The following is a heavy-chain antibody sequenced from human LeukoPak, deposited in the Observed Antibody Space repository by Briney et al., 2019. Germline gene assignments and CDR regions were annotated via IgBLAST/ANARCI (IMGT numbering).Heavy chain of an antibody. J-gene: IGHJ2*01. Sequence: GGSLRLSCAASGFTFSSYDMHWVRQATGKGLEWVSAIGTAGDTYYPGSVKGRFTISRENAKNSLYLQMNSLRAGDTAVYYCARATTGGRIAVAGMVGWCFDLWGRGTLVTVSS. CDR2: IGTAGDT. V-gene: IGHV3-13*01. CDR1: GFTFSSYD. D-gene: IGHD6-19*01. CDR3: ARATTGGRIAVAGMVGWCFDL.